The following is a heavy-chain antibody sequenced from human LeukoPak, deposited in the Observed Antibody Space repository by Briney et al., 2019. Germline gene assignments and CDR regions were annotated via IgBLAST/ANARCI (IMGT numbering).Heavy chain of an antibody. D-gene: IGHD3-10*01. CDR2: ISPSGST. V-gene: IGHV3-23*01. CDR1: GFTFSSYA. J-gene: IGHJ4*02. CDR3: AESRSVMFRGVIEY. Sequence: GGSLRLSCAASGFTFSSYAMSWVRQAPGKGLEWVSVISPSGSTYNADPVKGRFTISRDNSKDTVYLQMDSLRAEDTATYYCAESRSVMFRGVIEYWGQGTLVTVSS.